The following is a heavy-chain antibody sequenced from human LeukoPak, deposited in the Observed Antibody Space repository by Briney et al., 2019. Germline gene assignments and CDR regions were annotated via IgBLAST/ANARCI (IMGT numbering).Heavy chain of an antibody. J-gene: IGHJ3*02. Sequence: GGSLRLSCAASGFTFSSYAMSWVRQAPGKGLEWVSAISGSGGSTYYADSVKGRFTISRDNSKNTLYLQMNSLRAEDTAVYYCAKGSSHNDILTGYFHDAFDIWGQGTMVTVSS. D-gene: IGHD3-9*01. CDR1: GFTFSSYA. CDR3: AKGSSHNDILTGYFHDAFDI. CDR2: ISGSGGST. V-gene: IGHV3-23*01.